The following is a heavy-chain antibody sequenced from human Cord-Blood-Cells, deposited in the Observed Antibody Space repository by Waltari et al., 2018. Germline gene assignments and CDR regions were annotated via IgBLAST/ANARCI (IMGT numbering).Heavy chain of an antibody. CDR2: TNPSSGGT. CDR1: GYTFTGHY. CDR3: AFGWGSSSPLLGY. D-gene: IGHD3-16*01. J-gene: IGHJ4*02. V-gene: IGHV1-2*06. Sequence: QMQLVQSGAEVKKPGASVKVSCTASGYTFTGHYMRWVRQAPGRGLEWMGRTNPSSGGTNYAQELQGRVTMTRETSISTAYMELSRLRSDETAVYYGAFGWGSSSPLLGYWGQGTLVTVAS.